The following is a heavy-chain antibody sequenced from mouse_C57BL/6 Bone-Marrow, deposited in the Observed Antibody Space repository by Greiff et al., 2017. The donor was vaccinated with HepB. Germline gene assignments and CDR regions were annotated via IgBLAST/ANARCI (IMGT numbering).Heavy chain of an antibody. D-gene: IGHD2-4*01. V-gene: IGHV5-9*01. CDR3: ARHRMMTTRRRSHWYFDV. CDR2: ISGGGGNT. CDR1: GFTFSSYT. J-gene: IGHJ1*03. Sequence: DVQLVESGGGLVKPGGSLKLSCAASGFTFSSYTMSWVRQTPEKRLEWVATISGGGGNTYYPDSVKGRFTITRDKAKNTLYLQMSSLRSEDTALYYCARHRMMTTRRRSHWYFDVWGTGTTVTVSS.